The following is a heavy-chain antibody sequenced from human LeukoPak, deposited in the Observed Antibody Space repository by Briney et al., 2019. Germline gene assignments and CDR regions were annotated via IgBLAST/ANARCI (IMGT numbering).Heavy chain of an antibody. Sequence: GASVKVSCKASGGTFSSYGITWVRRAPGQGLEWMGRVIPILDISNYAQMFQDRVTITADKSTSTAYMELSSLRSEDTAVYFCARTNYYDSSGSQGPGTFYYGLDVWGQGTTVTVSS. CDR2: VIPILDIS. V-gene: IGHV1-69*04. CDR3: ARTNYYDSSGSQGPGTFYYGLDV. D-gene: IGHD3-22*01. J-gene: IGHJ6*02. CDR1: GGTFSSYG.